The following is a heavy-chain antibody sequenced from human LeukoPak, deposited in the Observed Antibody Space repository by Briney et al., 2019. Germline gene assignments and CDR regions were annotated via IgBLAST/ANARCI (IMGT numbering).Heavy chain of an antibody. CDR1: GFTVSSNY. CDR2: IYSGGST. J-gene: IGHJ4*02. Sequence: PGGSLRLSCAASGFTVSSNYMSWVRQAPGKGLEWVSVIYSGGSTYYADSVKGRFTISRDNAKNSLYLQMNSLRAEDTAVYYCAKAYYDTSGRMGGFDYWGQGTLVTVSS. CDR3: AKAYYDTSGRMGGFDY. V-gene: IGHV3-53*03. D-gene: IGHD3-22*01.